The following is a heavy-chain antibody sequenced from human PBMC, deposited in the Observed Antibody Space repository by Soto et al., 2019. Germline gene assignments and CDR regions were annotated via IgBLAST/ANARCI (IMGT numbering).Heavy chain of an antibody. CDR2: IYPGDSDT. J-gene: IGHJ4*02. CDR3: ATLSYYDGYSGFDY. V-gene: IGHV5-51*01. CDR1: TYTFTSYW. D-gene: IGHD5-12*01. Sequence: PGESLKISCKGSTYTFTSYWIAWVRQMPGKGLEWMGLIYPGDSDTKYSPSFQGQVTISADKSISTAYLRWSSLKASDTAMYYCATLSYYDGYSGFDYWGQGTPVTVSS.